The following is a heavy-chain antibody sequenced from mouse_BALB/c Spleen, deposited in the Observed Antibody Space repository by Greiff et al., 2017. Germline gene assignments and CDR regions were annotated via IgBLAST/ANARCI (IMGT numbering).Heavy chain of an antibody. CDR2: IWAGGST. Sequence: VQLVESGPGLVAPSQSLSITCTVSGFSLTSYGVHWVRQPPGKGLEWLGVIWAGGSTNYNSALMSRLSISKDNSKSQVFLKMNSLQTDDTAMYYCARDGGYGSSPWFAYWGQGTLVTVSA. D-gene: IGHD1-1*01. CDR1: GFSLTSYG. J-gene: IGHJ3*01. CDR3: ARDGGYGSSPWFAY. V-gene: IGHV2-9*02.